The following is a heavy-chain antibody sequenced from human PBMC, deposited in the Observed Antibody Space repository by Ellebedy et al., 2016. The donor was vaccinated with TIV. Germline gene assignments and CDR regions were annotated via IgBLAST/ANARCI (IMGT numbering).Heavy chain of an antibody. J-gene: IGHJ4*02. CDR1: GFSFSSYV. CDR3: AKDRDDDGDYVFDS. CDR2: ISRSGDRT. Sequence: GESLKISXKASGFSFSSYVMSWVRQAPGKGLKWVSGISRSGDRTYYADSVKGRFTISRDNSKNTLYLQVNSLRAEDTAVYYCAKDRDDDGDYVFDSWGQGTLVTVSS. D-gene: IGHD4-17*01. V-gene: IGHV3-23*01.